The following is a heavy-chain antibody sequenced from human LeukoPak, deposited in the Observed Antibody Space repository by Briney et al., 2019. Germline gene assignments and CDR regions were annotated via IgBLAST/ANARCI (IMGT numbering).Heavy chain of an antibody. CDR2: IKQDGSGK. D-gene: IGHD3-10*02. Sequence: GGPLRLSCAASGFTFSSYWMSWVRQAPGKGLEWVANIKQDGSGKYYVDSVKGRFTISRDNAKNSLYLQMNSLRAEDTAVYYCAELGITMIGGVWGKGTTVTISS. CDR3: AELGITMIGGV. CDR1: GFTFSSYW. V-gene: IGHV3-7*01. J-gene: IGHJ6*04.